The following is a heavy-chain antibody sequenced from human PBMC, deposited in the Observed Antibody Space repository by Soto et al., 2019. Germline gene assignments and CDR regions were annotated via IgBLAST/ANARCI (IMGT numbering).Heavy chain of an antibody. V-gene: IGHV4-30-4*01. Sequence: QVQLQESGPGLVKPSQTLSLTCTVSGGSISSGDYYWSWIRQPPGKGLEWIGYIYYSGSTYYNPSLKSRVTISVDTSTNQFSLKLSSVTAADTAVYYCARVPYCGGDCYYDAFDIWGQGTMVTVSS. D-gene: IGHD2-21*02. CDR1: GGSISSGDYY. CDR3: ARVPYCGGDCYYDAFDI. J-gene: IGHJ3*02. CDR2: IYYSGST.